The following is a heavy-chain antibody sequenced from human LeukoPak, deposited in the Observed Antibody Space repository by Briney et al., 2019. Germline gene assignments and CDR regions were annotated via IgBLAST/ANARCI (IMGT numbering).Heavy chain of an antibody. D-gene: IGHD3-16*01. Sequence: GGSLRLSCVMSGFTFNSVTMDWVRHAPGKGRGWIGHTISVSKTIIHADSGKGRFTISRDTPKNSLSLQMNSLRAEDTAVYLCARDYDWAFDYWGQAIMVTDAS. CDR2: TISVSKTI. CDR1: GFTFNSVT. J-gene: IGHJ4*02. CDR3: ARDYDWAFDY. V-gene: IGHV3-48*01.